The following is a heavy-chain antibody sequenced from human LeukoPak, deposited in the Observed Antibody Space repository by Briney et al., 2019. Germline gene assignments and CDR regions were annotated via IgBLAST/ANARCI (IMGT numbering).Heavy chain of an antibody. J-gene: IGHJ4*02. D-gene: IGHD2-15*01. V-gene: IGHV1-69*13. CDR2: IIPIFGTA. Sequence: SVKVSSKASGGTFSSYAISWVRQAPGQGLEWMGGIIPIFGTANYAQKFQGRVTITADESTSTAYMELSSLRSEDTAVYYCARDGYCSGGSCYSDYWGQGTLVTVSS. CDR1: GGTFSSYA. CDR3: ARDGYCSGGSCYSDY.